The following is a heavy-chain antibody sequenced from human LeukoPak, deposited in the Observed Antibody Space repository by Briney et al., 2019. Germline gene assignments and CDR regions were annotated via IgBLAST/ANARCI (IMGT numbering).Heavy chain of an antibody. CDR1: GFTVSSNY. J-gene: IGHJ5*02. V-gene: IGHV3-53*01. Sequence: GGSLRLSCAASGFTVSSNYMSWVRQAPGKGLEWVSVIYSGGSTYYADSVKGRFTISRDNSKNTLYLQMNSLRAEDTAVYYCARGGCSIQGDCYQNWFDPWGQGTLVTVSS. CDR3: ARGGCSIQGDCYQNWFDP. D-gene: IGHD2-21*02. CDR2: IYSGGST.